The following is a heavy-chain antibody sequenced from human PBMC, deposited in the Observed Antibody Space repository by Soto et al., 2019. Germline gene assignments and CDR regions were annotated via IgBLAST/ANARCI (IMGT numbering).Heavy chain of an antibody. CDR1: GGTFSSYA. CDR2: IIPIFGTA. V-gene: IGHV1-69*06. Sequence: ASVKVSCKASGGTFSSYAISWVRQAPGQGLEWMGGIIPIFGTANYAQKFQGRVTITADKSTSTAYMELSSLRSEDTAVYYCASLLAAAGPDFDYWGQGTLVTVSS. J-gene: IGHJ4*02. D-gene: IGHD6-13*01. CDR3: ASLLAAAGPDFDY.